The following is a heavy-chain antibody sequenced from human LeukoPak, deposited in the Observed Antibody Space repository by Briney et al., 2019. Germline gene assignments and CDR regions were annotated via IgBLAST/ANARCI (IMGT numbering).Heavy chain of an antibody. Sequence: GGSLRLSCAASGFTFSSYGMHWVRQAPGKGLEWVAFIRHDGSNKYYADSVKGRFTISRDNSKNTLYLQMNSLRAGDTAVYYCAKKGIAVAAIDYWGQGTLVTVSS. CDR1: GFTFSSYG. V-gene: IGHV3-30*02. CDR3: AKKGIAVAAIDY. D-gene: IGHD6-19*01. J-gene: IGHJ4*02. CDR2: IRHDGSNK.